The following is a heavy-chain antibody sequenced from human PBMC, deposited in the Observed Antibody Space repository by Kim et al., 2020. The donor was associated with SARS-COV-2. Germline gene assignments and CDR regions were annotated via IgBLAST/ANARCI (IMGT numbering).Heavy chain of an antibody. CDR3: ARDPTYSIAVAGMNAFDI. D-gene: IGHD6-19*01. Sequence: GGSLRLSCAASGFTFSSYGMHWVRQAPGKGLEWVAVIWYDGSNKYYADSVKGRFTISRDNSKNTLYLQMNSLRAEDTAVYYCARDPTYSIAVAGMNAFDIWGQGTMVTVSS. V-gene: IGHV3-33*08. CDR2: IWYDGSNK. J-gene: IGHJ3*02. CDR1: GFTFSSYG.